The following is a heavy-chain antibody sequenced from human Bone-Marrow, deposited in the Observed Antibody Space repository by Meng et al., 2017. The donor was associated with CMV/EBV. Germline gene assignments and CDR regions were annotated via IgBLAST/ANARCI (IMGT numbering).Heavy chain of an antibody. D-gene: IGHD6-6*01. CDR3: ARFRIPARRVQNGLEV. CDR1: GGSFSDYY. CDR2: INHSGTT. Sequence: SETLSLTCAVYGGSFSDYYWTWIRQPPGKGLEWIGEINHSGTTNYNPSLKSRVTISVDTSKNQFSLKLNSVTAADTAVYFCARFRIPARRVQNGLEVWGPGTTVTVSS. V-gene: IGHV4-34*01. J-gene: IGHJ6*01.